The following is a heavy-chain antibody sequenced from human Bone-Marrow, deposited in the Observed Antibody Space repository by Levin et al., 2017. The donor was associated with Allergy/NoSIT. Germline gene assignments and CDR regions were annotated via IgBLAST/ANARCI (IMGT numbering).Heavy chain of an antibody. J-gene: IGHJ3*02. D-gene: IGHD2-2*02. CDR3: AKDIAARDIVVVPAAILGFDI. V-gene: IGHV3-23*01. CDR2: ISGSGGST. Sequence: ETLSLTCAASGFTFSSYAMSWVRQAPGKGLEWVSAISGSGGSTYYADSVKGRFTISRDNSKNTLYLQMNSLRAEDTAVYYCAKDIAARDIVVVPAAILGFDIWGQGTMVTVSS. CDR1: GFTFSSYA.